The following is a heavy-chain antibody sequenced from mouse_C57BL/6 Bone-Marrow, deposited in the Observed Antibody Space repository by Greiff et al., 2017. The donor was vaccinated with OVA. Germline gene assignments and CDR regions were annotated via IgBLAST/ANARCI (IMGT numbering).Heavy chain of an antibody. V-gene: IGHV14-3*01. D-gene: IGHD1-1*01. CDR3: AIGNFGSSFYAMDY. J-gene: IGHJ4*01. CDR1: GFNIKNTY. CDR2: IDPANDNT. Sequence: VTLKVSVAELVRPGASVKLSCTASGFNIKNTYMHWVKQRPEQGLEWIGRIDPANDNTKYAPKVPGKATMTADTSSNTAYLQLICLSSEDTAVYCCAIGNFGSSFYAMDYWGQGPSVTVSS.